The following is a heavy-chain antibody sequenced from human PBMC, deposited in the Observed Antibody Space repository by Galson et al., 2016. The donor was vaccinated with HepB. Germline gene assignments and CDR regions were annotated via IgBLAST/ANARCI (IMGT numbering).Heavy chain of an antibody. CDR3: ASRSGSYYLRF. V-gene: IGHV3-53*01. CDR2: VYSDGIT. Sequence: SLRLSCAAPGLSVKIMNWVRQTPGKGPEWVSVVYSDGITYYADSVKGRFTISNDSSKNTLYLQMNSLSAEDSAVYYCASRSGSYYLRFWGQGTVVTVSS. D-gene: IGHD1-26*01. J-gene: IGHJ4*02. CDR1: GLSVKI.